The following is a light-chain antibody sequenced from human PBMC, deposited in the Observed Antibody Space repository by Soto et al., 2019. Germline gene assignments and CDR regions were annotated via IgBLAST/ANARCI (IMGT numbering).Light chain of an antibody. CDR3: CSYAGITTYYV. Sequence: QSVLTQPASVSGSPGQSITISCTGTSSDVGSYNLVSWYQQHPGEAPKLMIYGGTKRPSGVSNRFSGSKSGNTASLTISGLQAEDGADYYCCSYAGITTYYVFGTG. CDR1: SSDVGSYNL. CDR2: GGT. J-gene: IGLJ1*01. V-gene: IGLV2-23*01.